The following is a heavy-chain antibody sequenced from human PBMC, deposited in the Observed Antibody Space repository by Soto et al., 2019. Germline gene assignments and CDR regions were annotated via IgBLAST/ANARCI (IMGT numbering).Heavy chain of an antibody. Sequence: SETLSLTCAVYGGSFSGYYWSWIRQPPGKGLEWIGEINHSGSTNYNPSLKSRVTISVDTSKNQFSLKLSSVTAADTAVYYCARSRSGERSWFFVPWGQGTLVTVSS. V-gene: IGHV4-34*01. CDR2: INHSGST. D-gene: IGHD3-10*01. CDR1: GGSFSGYY. J-gene: IGHJ5*02. CDR3: ARSRSGERSWFFVP.